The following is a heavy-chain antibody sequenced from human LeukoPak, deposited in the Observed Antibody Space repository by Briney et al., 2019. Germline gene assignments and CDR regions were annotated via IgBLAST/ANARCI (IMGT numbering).Heavy chain of an antibody. D-gene: IGHD5-24*01. J-gene: IGHJ3*02. CDR2: IYPGDSDT. Sequence: MSGESLKISCKGSGYNFTSYWIGWVRQMPGKGLEWMGIIYPGDSDTRYSPSFQGQVTVSADKSISTAYLQWSSLKASDTAMYYCATNLRAGYNWGAFDIWGQGTMVTVSS. CDR1: GYNFTSYW. V-gene: IGHV5-51*01. CDR3: ATNLRAGYNWGAFDI.